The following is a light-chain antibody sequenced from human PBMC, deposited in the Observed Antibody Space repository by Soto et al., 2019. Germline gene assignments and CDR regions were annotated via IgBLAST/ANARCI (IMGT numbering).Light chain of an antibody. Sequence: DIQMTQSPSSLSASVGDRVTITCRASQYISSYVNWYQQKPGTPPKLLIYAASNLQSGVPSRFIGRGSGTDFTLTISSLQPEDFASYYCQQTYRIPYTFGQGTNLEI. CDR3: QQTYRIPYT. V-gene: IGKV1-39*01. J-gene: IGKJ2*01. CDR2: AAS. CDR1: QYISSY.